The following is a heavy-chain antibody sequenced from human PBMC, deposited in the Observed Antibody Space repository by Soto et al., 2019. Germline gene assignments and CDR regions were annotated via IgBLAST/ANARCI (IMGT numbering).Heavy chain of an antibody. J-gene: IGHJ6*02. D-gene: IGHD3-22*01. V-gene: IGHV4-39*02. CDR1: GGSISSSGYY. Sequence: SETLSLTCTVSGGSISSSGYYWGWIRQPPGKGLEWIGSIYYSGSTYYNPSLKSRVTISVDTSKNQFSLKLSSVTAADTAVYYCARDTESYYYDSSGYYLAYYYYGPDVWGQGTTVTVSS. CDR3: ARDTESYYYDSSGYYLAYYYYGPDV. CDR2: IYYSGST.